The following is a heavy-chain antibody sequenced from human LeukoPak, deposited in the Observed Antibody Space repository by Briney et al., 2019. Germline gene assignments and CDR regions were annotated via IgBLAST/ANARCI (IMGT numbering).Heavy chain of an antibody. Sequence: GGSLRLSCAASGFTFSSYAMSWVRQAPGKGLEWVSAISGSGGSTYYADSVKGRFTISRDNSKNTLYLQMNSLRAEDTAVYYCAAKGVYCSGGSCYGAVDYWGQGTLVTVSS. CDR1: GFTFSSYA. CDR2: ISGSGGST. J-gene: IGHJ4*02. V-gene: IGHV3-23*01. D-gene: IGHD2-15*01. CDR3: AAKGVYCSGGSCYGAVDY.